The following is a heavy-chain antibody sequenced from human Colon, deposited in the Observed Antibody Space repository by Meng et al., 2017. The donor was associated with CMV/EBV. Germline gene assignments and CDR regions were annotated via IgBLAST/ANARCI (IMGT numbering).Heavy chain of an antibody. V-gene: IGHV1-2*02. CDR3: VRDGGSFDY. J-gene: IGHJ4*02. CDR1: GYTFTGNL. CDR2: VKPDGGST. Sequence: ASVKVSCKASGYTFTGNLIHWVRQAPGQGLEWMGWVKPDGGSTHYAQKFQGRVTMTRDTSITTAYMELSGLRFDDTALYYCVRDGGSFDYWGQGTAVTVSS. D-gene: IGHD2-15*01.